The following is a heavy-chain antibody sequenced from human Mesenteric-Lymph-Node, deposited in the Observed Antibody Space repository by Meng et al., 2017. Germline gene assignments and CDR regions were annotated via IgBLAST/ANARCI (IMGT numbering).Heavy chain of an antibody. CDR3: ARAGGNSGYDYFDY. V-gene: IGHV4-31*03. J-gene: IGHJ4*02. Sequence: SETLSLTCTVSGGSISSGGYYWSWVRQHPGKGLEWIGYIYYSGNTYYNPSLKSRVTISVDTSKNHFSLKLSSVTAADTAVYYCARAGGNSGYDYFDYWGQGTLVTVSS. D-gene: IGHD5-12*01. CDR2: IYYSGNT. CDR1: GGSISSGGYY.